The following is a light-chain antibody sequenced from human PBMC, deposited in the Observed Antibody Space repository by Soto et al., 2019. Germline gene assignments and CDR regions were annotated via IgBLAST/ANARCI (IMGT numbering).Light chain of an antibody. CDR1: SGHSNYA. CDR2: LNSDGSH. Sequence: QPVLTQSPSASASLGASVKLTCTLSSGHSNYAIAWHQQQPEKGPRYLMKLNSDGSHSKGDGIPDRFSGSSSGAERYLTISSIQSEDEADYYCQTWGTGIQGVFGGGTKLTVL. J-gene: IGLJ2*01. V-gene: IGLV4-69*01. CDR3: QTWGTGIQGV.